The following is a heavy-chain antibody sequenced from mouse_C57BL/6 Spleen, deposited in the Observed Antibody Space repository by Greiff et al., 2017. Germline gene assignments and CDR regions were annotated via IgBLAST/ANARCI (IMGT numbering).Heavy chain of an antibody. CDR3: ARLTTVVAHWYFDV. CDR1: GFTFSDYG. J-gene: IGHJ1*03. V-gene: IGHV5-17*01. CDR2: ISSGSSTI. Sequence: EVQLVESGGGLVKPGGSLKLSCAASGFTFSDYGMHWVRQAPEKGLEWVAYISSGSSTIYYADTVKGRFTISRDNAKNTLCLQMTSLRSEDTAMYYCARLTTVVAHWYFDVWGTGTTVTVSS. D-gene: IGHD1-1*01.